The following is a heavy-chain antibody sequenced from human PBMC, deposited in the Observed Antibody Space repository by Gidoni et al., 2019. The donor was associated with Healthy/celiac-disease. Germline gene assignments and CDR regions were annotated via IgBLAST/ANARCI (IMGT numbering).Heavy chain of an antibody. CDR3: ATRPGIAAAEGWWFDP. Sequence: QVQLVQSGAEVKKPGASVKVSCKVSGYTLTELSMHWVRQAPGKGLEWMGGFDPEDGETIYAQKFQGRVTMTEDTSTDTAYMELSSLRSEDTAVYYCATRPGIAAAEGWWFDPWGQGTLVTVSS. CDR1: GYTLTELS. CDR2: FDPEDGET. V-gene: IGHV1-24*01. D-gene: IGHD6-13*01. J-gene: IGHJ5*02.